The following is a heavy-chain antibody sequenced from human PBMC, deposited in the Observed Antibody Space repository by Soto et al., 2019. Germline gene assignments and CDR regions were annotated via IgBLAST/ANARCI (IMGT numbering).Heavy chain of an antibody. CDR2: FDPEDGEP. CDR3: AAQPTYFDFWSDYPPWFDP. V-gene: IGHV1-24*01. CDR1: GYTIPELP. J-gene: IGHJ5*02. D-gene: IGHD3-3*01. Sequence: QVLLVQSGAEVKKLGASVKVSCKVSGYTIPELPIHWVRQAPGKGLEWMGGFDPEDGEPIYAQKFQGRVTMTQDTSTDTDYMEMSSLTSEDTAVYYCAAQPTYFDFWSDYPPWFDPWGQGTLVTVSS.